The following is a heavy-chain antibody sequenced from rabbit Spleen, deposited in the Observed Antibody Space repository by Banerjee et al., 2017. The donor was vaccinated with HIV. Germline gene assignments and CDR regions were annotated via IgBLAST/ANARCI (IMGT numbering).Heavy chain of an antibody. CDR1: GFDFSTNA. D-gene: IGHD4-1*01. Sequence: QEQLVESGGGLVQPEGSLTLTCKASGFDFSTNAMCWVRQAPGKGPEWIACIYNGDDSSYYASWVNGRFTISRSTSLNTVTLQMTSLTAADTATYFCARAIVPWLGLTRLDLWGPGTLVTVS. CDR3: ARAIVPWLGLTRLDL. J-gene: IGHJ3*01. CDR2: IYNGDDSS. V-gene: IGHV1S47*01.